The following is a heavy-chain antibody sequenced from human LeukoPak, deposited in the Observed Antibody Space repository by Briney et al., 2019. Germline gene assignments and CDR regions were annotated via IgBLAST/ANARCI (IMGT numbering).Heavy chain of an antibody. CDR2: IIPILGIA. V-gene: IGHV1-69*04. CDR3: ARDDLYSSGWYDGY. Sequence: SVKVSCKASGGTFSSYAISWVRQAPGQGLEWMGRIIPILGIANYAQKFQGRVTITADKSTSTAYVELSSLRSEDTAVYYYARDDLYSSGWYDGYWGQGTLVTVSS. D-gene: IGHD6-19*01. CDR1: GGTFSSYA. J-gene: IGHJ4*02.